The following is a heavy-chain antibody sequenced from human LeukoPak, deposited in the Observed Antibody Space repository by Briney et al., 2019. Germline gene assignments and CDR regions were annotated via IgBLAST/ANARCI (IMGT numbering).Heavy chain of an antibody. Sequence: GGSLRLSCAASGFTFSSYSMNWVRQAPGKGLEWVSYISNSGATIYYADSVKGRFTISRDNAKSSLFLQMNSLRAEDTGVYYCARATFSSSGHSYWGQGTLVTVSS. CDR3: ARATFSSSGHSY. J-gene: IGHJ4*02. CDR1: GFTFSSYS. CDR2: ISNSGATI. V-gene: IGHV3-48*04. D-gene: IGHD6-13*01.